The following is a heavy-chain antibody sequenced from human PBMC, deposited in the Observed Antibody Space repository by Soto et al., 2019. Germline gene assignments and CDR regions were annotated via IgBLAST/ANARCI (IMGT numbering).Heavy chain of an antibody. CDR1: GYTFTNYW. J-gene: IGHJ6*02. CDR3: AASIFYYGMDV. Sequence: GESLKISCKGSGYTFTNYWIGWVRQMPGKGLEWMGIIYPGDSDTKYNPSFQGQVTISADKSVTTTYLQWSSLKASDTAIYYCAASIFYYGMDVWGQGTTVTVSS. CDR2: IYPGDSDT. V-gene: IGHV5-51*01.